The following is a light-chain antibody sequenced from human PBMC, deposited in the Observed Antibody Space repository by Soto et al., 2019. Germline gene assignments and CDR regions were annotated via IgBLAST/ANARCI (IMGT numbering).Light chain of an antibody. CDR1: SSDVGGYNF. J-gene: IGLJ3*02. CDR3: SSYTSISTRL. CDR2: EVS. V-gene: IGLV2-14*01. Sequence: QSALTQPASVSGSPGQSITISCTGTSSDVGGYNFVSWYQHHPGKAPKLIIFEVSDRPSGVSNRFSGSKSGNTASLTISGLQAEDEADYYCSSYTSISTRLFGGGTKLTVL.